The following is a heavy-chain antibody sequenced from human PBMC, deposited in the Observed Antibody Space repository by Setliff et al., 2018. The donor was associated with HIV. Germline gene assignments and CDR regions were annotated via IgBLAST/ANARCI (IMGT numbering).Heavy chain of an antibody. CDR3: ARDRYYDSSGYYWFDAFDI. Sequence: SVKVSCKASGYTFTGYYMHWVRQAPGQGLEWMGWINPNSGGTNYAQKVQGRVTMTRDTSISTAYMELSRLRSDDTAVYYCARDRYYDSSGYYWFDAFDIWGQGTMVTVSS. CDR2: INPNSGGT. D-gene: IGHD3-22*01. CDR1: GYTFTGYY. J-gene: IGHJ3*02. V-gene: IGHV1-2*02.